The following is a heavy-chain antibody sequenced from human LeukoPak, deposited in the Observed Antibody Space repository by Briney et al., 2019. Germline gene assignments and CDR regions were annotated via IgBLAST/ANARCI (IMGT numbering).Heavy chain of an antibody. CDR1: GGSISSYY. Sequence: SETLSLTCTVSGGSISSYYWSWIRQPPGKGLEWIGYVSYIGSTNYNPSLKSRVTISVDTSKNQFSLRLSSVTAADTAVYYCARDPTTVTKGLDIWGQGTMVTVSS. V-gene: IGHV4-59*01. CDR3: ARDPTTVTKGLDI. D-gene: IGHD4-17*01. CDR2: VSYIGST. J-gene: IGHJ3*02.